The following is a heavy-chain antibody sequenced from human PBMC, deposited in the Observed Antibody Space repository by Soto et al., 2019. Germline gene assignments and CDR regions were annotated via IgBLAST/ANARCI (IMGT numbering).Heavy chain of an antibody. CDR1: GGSFSGYY. Sequence: LSLTCAVYGGSFSGYYWSWIRQPPGKGPEWIGEINHSGSTNYNPSLKSRVTISVDTSKNQFSLKLSSVTAADTAVYYCALVGNYYGSGSYWPNFDYWGQGTLVTVSS. J-gene: IGHJ4*02. CDR3: ALVGNYYGSGSYWPNFDY. V-gene: IGHV4-34*01. CDR2: INHSGST. D-gene: IGHD3-10*01.